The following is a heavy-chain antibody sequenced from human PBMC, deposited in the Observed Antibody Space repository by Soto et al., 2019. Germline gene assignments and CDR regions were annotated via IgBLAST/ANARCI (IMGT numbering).Heavy chain of an antibody. CDR3: AGVKNYPVPFDY. V-gene: IGHV4-31*03. CDR1: GASISSRGYY. Sequence: QVQLQESGPGLVKPSQTLSLTCTVSGASISSRGYYWSWLRQHPGKGLEWIGYISYTGTTCYNPSLQSRVFLSLDTSKNHFSLKLRPVTAADTAVFYSAGVKNYPVPFDYWGQGTLGPASS. CDR2: ISYTGTT. J-gene: IGHJ4*02. D-gene: IGHD1-7*01.